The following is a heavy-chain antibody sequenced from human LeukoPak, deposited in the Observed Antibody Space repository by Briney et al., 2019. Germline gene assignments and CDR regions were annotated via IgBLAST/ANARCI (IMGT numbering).Heavy chain of an antibody. J-gene: IGHJ4*02. CDR1: GYTFTGYY. V-gene: IGHV1-2*02. CDR3: ARDRRPHYDFWSGYDY. CDR2: INPNSGGT. D-gene: IGHD3-3*01. Sequence: ASVKVSCKASGYTFTGYYMHWVRQAPGQGLEWMGWINPNSGGTNYAQKFQGRVTMTRDTSISTAYMELSSLRSEDTAVYYCARDRRPHYDFWSGYDYWGQGTLVTVSS.